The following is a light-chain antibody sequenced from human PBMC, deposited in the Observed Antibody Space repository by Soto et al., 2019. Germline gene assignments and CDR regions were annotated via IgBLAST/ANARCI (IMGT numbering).Light chain of an antibody. J-gene: IGKJ3*01. V-gene: IGKV3-15*01. CDR3: QQYSNWPIT. Sequence: EIVMTQSPATLSVSPGERATLSCRASQSVSSNLAWYQQKPGQAPRLLIYGVSTRATVIPARFSGSGSGTEFTLTISSLQSEDFAVYYCQQYSNWPITFGPGTKVDIK. CDR2: GVS. CDR1: QSVSSN.